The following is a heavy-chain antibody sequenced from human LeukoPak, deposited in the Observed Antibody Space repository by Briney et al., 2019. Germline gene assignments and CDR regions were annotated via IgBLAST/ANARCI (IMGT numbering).Heavy chain of an antibody. V-gene: IGHV4-59*12. CDR3: ARGGYCSGGSCYVRFDP. CDR2: IYYSGST. Sequence: PSETLSLTCTVSGGSISSYYWSWIRQPPGKGLEWIGYIYYSGSTNYNPSLKSRVTISVDTSKNQFSLKLSSVTAADTAVYYCARGGYCSGGSCYVRFDPWGQGTLVTVSS. D-gene: IGHD2-15*01. J-gene: IGHJ5*02. CDR1: GGSISSYY.